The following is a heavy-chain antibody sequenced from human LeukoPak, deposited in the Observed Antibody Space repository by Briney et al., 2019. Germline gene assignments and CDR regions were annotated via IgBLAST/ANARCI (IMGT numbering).Heavy chain of an antibody. V-gene: IGHV1-2*02. CDR2: INPNSGDT. CDR1: GYTFTGYY. D-gene: IGHD6-13*01. Sequence: ASVKVSCKATGYTFTGYYMHWVRQAPGQGLEWMGWINPNSGDTNFAQKFQGRVTMTRDTSISTVYMELSSLRSEDTAVYYCAREMASSSWYEYYYGMDVWGHGTTVTVAS. J-gene: IGHJ6*02. CDR3: AREMASSSWYEYYYGMDV.